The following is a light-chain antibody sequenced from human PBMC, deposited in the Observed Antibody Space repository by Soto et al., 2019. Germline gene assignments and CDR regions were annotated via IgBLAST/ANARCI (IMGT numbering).Light chain of an antibody. Sequence: DIQMTQSPSTLSASVGDRVTITCRASQSISSWLAWYQQKPWKAPKLLIYKASSLQSGVPSRFSGSGSGTEFNLTISSLQPDDFEAYSCQQYSSLSTFGQGTKLEIK. V-gene: IGKV1-5*03. CDR3: QQYSSLST. J-gene: IGKJ2*01. CDR2: KAS. CDR1: QSISSW.